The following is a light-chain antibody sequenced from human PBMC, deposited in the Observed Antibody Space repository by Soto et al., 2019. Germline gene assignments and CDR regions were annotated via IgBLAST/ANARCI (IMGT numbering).Light chain of an antibody. CDR3: QQYNDWPLT. Sequence: EIVMTQSPVTLSVSPGERATLSCRACQSVSSNLAWYQQKPGQAPSLLIYGTLTRATGIPARFSGTGSGTEFTLTISSLQSEDFALYYCQQYNDWPLTFGQGTRLEI. CDR2: GTL. V-gene: IGKV3-15*01. CDR1: QSVSSN. J-gene: IGKJ5*01.